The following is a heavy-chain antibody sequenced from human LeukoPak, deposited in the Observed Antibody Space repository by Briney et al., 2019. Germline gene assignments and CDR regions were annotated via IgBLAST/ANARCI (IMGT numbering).Heavy chain of an antibody. Sequence: GGSLRLPCAASGFAFSKYAMHWVRQAPGKGLEWVTIISDDGRSNYADFEEGRFTISRDNSKNTLYLQMSSLRAEDTAVYYCASTSGYDFWDMGYWGQGTLVTVSS. CDR1: GFAFSKYA. V-gene: IGHV3-30*04. CDR3: ASTSGYDFWDMGY. CDR2: ISDDGRS. D-gene: IGHD5-12*01. J-gene: IGHJ4*02.